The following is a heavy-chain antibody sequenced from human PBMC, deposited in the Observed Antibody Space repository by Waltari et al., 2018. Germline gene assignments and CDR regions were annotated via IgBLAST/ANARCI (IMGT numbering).Heavy chain of an antibody. J-gene: IGHJ3*02. CDR2: IYHSGST. CDR1: GYSISSGYY. V-gene: IGHV4-38-2*01. D-gene: IGHD2-15*01. CDR3: ARQSDIDAFDI. Sequence: QVQLQESGPGLVKPSETLSLTCAVSGYSISSGYYWGWIRQPPGKGLEWIGSIYHSGSTYYNPSLKSRVTISVDTSKNQFSLKLSSVTAADTAVYYCARQSDIDAFDIWGQGTMVTVSS.